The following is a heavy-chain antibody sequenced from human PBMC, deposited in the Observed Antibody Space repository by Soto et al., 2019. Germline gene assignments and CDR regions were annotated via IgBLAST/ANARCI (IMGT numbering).Heavy chain of an antibody. CDR3: ARDVTVTTSSYYYYGMDV. CDR1: GFTFSSYA. J-gene: IGHJ6*02. Sequence: QVQLVESGGGVVQPGKSLRLSCVASGFTFSSYAIHWVRQAPGKGLEWMAVIWYDGGNKYYADSVKGRFTISRDNSKNTLYRQMDSLRDEDTAVYYCARDVTVTTSSYYYYGMDVWGQGTTVTVSS. CDR2: IWYDGGNK. V-gene: IGHV3-33*01. D-gene: IGHD4-17*01.